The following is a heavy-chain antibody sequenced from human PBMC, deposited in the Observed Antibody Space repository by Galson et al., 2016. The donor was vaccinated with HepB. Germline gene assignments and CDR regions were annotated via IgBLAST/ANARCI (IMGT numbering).Heavy chain of an antibody. CDR1: GDSISSGSYY. CDR2: IYTSGST. CDR3: ARERDIMELREFGAPLSYHGLDV. V-gene: IGHV4-61*02. D-gene: IGHD3-16*01. J-gene: IGHJ6*04. Sequence: TLSLTCTVSGDSISSGSYYWTWIRQPAGKGLEWIGRIYTSGSTNYNPSLKTRLTISVDASTNQFSLRLTSVTAADTAIYYCARERDIMELREFGAPLSYHGLDVWGKGTTVTVSS.